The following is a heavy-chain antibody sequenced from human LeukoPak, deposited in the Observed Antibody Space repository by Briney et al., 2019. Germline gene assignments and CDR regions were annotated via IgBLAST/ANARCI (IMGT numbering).Heavy chain of an antibody. J-gene: IGHJ4*02. V-gene: IGHV3-23*01. CDR2: ISGSGGST. CDR1: GFTFSSYA. Sequence: GGSLRLSCAASGFTFSSYAMSWVRQAPGKGLEWVSAISGSGGSTYYADSVKGRFTISRDNSKNTLYLQMNSLRAEDTAVYYCAKSHISQWPYLSDSDYWGQGTLVTVSS. D-gene: IGHD6-19*01. CDR3: AKSHISQWPYLSDSDY.